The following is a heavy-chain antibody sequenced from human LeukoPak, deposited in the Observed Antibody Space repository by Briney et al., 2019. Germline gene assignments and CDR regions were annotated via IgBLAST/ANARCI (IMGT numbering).Heavy chain of an antibody. J-gene: IGHJ5*02. CDR1: GYSFTTYW. V-gene: IGHV5-51*01. Sequence: GESLKISCKGSGYSFTTYWIAWVRQMPGKGLEWMGIIYPGASDTIYSPSFQGQVTISADKSISTAYLQWSSLKASDTAIYYCARHKASNWFDPWGQGTLVTVSS. CDR2: IYPGASDT. CDR3: ARHKASNWFDP.